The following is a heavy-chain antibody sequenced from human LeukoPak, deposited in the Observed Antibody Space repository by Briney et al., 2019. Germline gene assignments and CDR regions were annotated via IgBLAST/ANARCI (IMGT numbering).Heavy chain of an antibody. CDR2: IYYSGST. V-gene: IGHV4-59*08. J-gene: IGHJ3*02. CDR1: GGSIGTYY. CDR3: ARRSYDAFDI. Sequence: KPSETLSLTCAVPGGSIGTYYWSWIRQPPGKGLEWIGYIYYSGSTNYNPSLKSRVTISVDTSKNQFSLKLSSVTAADTAVYYCARRSYDAFDIWGQGTMVTVSS.